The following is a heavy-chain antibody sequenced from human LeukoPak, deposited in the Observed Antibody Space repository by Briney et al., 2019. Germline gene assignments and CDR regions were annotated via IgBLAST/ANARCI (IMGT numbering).Heavy chain of an antibody. J-gene: IGHJ4*02. CDR1: GYSISSGYY. CDR2: IYHSGST. D-gene: IGHD1-14*01. CDR3: AREDHEEYFDY. Sequence: PSETLSLTCTVSGYSISSGYYWGWIRQPPGKGLEWIGSIYHSGSTYYNPSLKSRVTISVDTSKNQFSLKLSSVTAADTAVYYCAREDHEEYFDYWGQGTLVTVSS. V-gene: IGHV4-38-2*02.